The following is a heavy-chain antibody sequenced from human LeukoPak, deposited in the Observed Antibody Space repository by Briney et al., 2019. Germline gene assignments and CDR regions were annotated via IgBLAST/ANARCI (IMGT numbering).Heavy chain of an antibody. Sequence: PGGSLRLSCAASGFMFTSYSMNWVRQAPGKGLEWVSYISSSGSTIYYADSVKGRFTISRDDAKSSLYLQMNSLRADDTAVYYCARDLVAVAHFDHWGQGTLVTVSS. CDR1: GFMFTSYS. D-gene: IGHD6-19*01. CDR2: ISSSGSTI. J-gene: IGHJ4*02. V-gene: IGHV3-48*04. CDR3: ARDLVAVAHFDH.